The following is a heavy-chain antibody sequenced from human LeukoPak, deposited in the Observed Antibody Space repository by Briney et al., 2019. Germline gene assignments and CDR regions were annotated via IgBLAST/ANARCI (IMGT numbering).Heavy chain of an antibody. CDR2: ISYDEIDK. J-gene: IGHJ4*02. CDR1: GFTFRSYA. Sequence: GGSLRLSCAASGFTFRSYAMHWVRQAPGKGLEWVAVISYDEIDKFYADSVKGRFTISRDNAKNSLYLQMNSLRAEDTAVYYCARSRESDYWGQGTLVTVSS. CDR3: ARSRESDY. D-gene: IGHD3-10*01. V-gene: IGHV3-30*04.